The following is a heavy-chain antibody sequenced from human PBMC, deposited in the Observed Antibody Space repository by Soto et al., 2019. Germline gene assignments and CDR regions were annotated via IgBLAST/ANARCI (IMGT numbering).Heavy chain of an antibody. CDR2: IHPGTGYT. V-gene: IGHV1-3*01. Sequence: QVPFVQSEAEVKKPGASVRLSCKPSGYSLPDYSIQWVRQAAGQGLQWLGWIHPGTGYTESSQRFQGRLTLTMDNSATTFYMDLTSLTSEDRAVYFCTRDLNGGNPFDSGGQGTLVTVSS. D-gene: IGHD2-8*01. CDR1: GYSLPDYS. CDR3: TRDLNGGNPFDS. J-gene: IGHJ4*02.